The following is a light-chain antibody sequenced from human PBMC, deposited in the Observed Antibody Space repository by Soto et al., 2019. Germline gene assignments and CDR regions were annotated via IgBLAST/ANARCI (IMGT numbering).Light chain of an antibody. CDR1: SXDVGSYNL. CDR3: CSYAGSSTYV. V-gene: IGLV2-23*01. J-gene: IGLJ1*01. CDR2: EGS. Sequence: QSVLTQPAPVSGTPGQSITIYCTGTSXDVGSYNLVSWYQQHPGKAPKLMIYEGSKRPSGVSNRFSGSKSGNTASLTISGLQAEDEADYYCCSYAGSSTYVFGTGAKVTVL.